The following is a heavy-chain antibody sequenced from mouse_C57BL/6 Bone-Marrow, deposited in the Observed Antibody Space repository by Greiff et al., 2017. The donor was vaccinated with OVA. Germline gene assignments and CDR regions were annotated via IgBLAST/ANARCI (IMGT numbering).Heavy chain of an antibody. D-gene: IGHD1-1*01. CDR2: ISDGGSYT. Sequence: EVKLVESGGGLVKPGGSLKLSCAASGFTFSSYAMSWVRQTPEKRLEWVATISDGGSYTYYPDNVKGRFTISRDNAKNNLYLQMSHLKSEDTAMYYCARAQEGLLLFYAMDYWGQGTSVTVSS. J-gene: IGHJ4*01. CDR3: ARAQEGLLLFYAMDY. CDR1: GFTFSSYA. V-gene: IGHV5-4*03.